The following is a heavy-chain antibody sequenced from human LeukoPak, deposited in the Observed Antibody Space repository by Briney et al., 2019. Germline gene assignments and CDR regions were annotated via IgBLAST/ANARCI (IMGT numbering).Heavy chain of an antibody. CDR3: ARSVVTSPRTYGSGSRYWYFDL. Sequence: ASAKVSCKASGDTFSSYAISWVRQAPGQGLEWMGGIIPICGTANYAQKFQGRVTITTDESTSTAYMELSSLRSEDTAVYYDARSVVTSPRTYGSGSRYWYFDLWGRGTLVTVSS. CDR2: IIPICGTA. CDR1: GDTFSSYA. D-gene: IGHD3-10*01. J-gene: IGHJ2*01. V-gene: IGHV1-69*05.